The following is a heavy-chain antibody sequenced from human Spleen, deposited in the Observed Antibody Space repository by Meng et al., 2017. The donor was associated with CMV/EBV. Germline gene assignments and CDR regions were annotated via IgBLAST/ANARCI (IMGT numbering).Heavy chain of an antibody. Sequence: FTVSRYGMQWVRQAPGKGLEWVAFIRYDGSNKYYADSVKGRFTISRDNSKNTLYLQMNSLRAEDTAVYYCAKLRITIFGVDLYYFDYWGQGTLVTVSS. CDR1: FTVSRYG. D-gene: IGHD3-3*01. J-gene: IGHJ4*02. V-gene: IGHV3-30*02. CDR3: AKLRITIFGVDLYYFDY. CDR2: IRYDGSNK.